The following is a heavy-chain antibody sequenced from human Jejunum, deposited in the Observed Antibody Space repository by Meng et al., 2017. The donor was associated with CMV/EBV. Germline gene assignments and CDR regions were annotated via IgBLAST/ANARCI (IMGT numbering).Heavy chain of an antibody. D-gene: IGHD2-15*01. CDR2: IYHGGSP. CDR3: ARDLGAIAVRLDVFDM. Sequence: AVSSGKLWAWLRQPPGKSLEWIGSIYHGGSPYSNPSLRSRVTLSLDTPKNQISLKLASVTATDTAVYYCARDLGAIAVRLDVFDMWGPGTMVTVSS. J-gene: IGHJ3*02. CDR1: AVSSGKL. V-gene: IGHV4-38-2*02.